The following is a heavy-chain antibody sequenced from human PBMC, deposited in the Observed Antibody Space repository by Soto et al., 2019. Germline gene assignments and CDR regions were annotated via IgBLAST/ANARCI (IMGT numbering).Heavy chain of an antibody. D-gene: IGHD5-12*01. Sequence: QITLKESGPALVRPTQTLTLTCSFSGFSLTTRGVAVGWIRQPPGTALECLELIFWDDDKWYSPSLRSRLTITEDTSKNQVVLKMTNMDPVDTATYYCAHRSRGYAYYFDQWGQGTLVTVSS. CDR3: AHRSRGYAYYFDQ. V-gene: IGHV2-5*02. CDR1: GFSLTTRGVA. J-gene: IGHJ4*02. CDR2: IFWDDDK.